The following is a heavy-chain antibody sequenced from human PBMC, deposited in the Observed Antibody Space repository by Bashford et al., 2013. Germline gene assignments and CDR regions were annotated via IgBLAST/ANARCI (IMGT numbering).Heavy chain of an antibody. CDR2: ICPGDSDT. D-gene: IGHD2-2*01. J-gene: IGHJ4*02. Sequence: ESLKISCKGSGYNFTNYWSRWVRQMPGRGLEWMGIICPGDSDTRYSPSFQGQVTISADKSISTAYLQWSSLKASDSATYFCAALQCTSTRCSGSRAYYFDSWGQGTLVTVSS. CDR1: GYNFTNYW. V-gene: IGHV5-51*01. CDR3: AALQCTSTRCSGSRAYYFDS.